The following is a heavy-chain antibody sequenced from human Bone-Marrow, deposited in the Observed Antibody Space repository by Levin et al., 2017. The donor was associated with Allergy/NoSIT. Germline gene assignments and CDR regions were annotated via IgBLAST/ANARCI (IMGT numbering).Heavy chain of an antibody. CDR1: GYTFTGYY. Sequence: GESLKISCKASGYTFTGYYMHWVRQAPGQGLEWMGWINPNSGGTNYAQKFQGWVTMTRDTSISTAYMELSRLRSDDTAVYYCARKIIVGATGNWFDPWGQGTLVTVSS. V-gene: IGHV1-2*04. CDR2: INPNSGGT. CDR3: ARKIIVGATGNWFDP. D-gene: IGHD1-26*01. J-gene: IGHJ5*02.